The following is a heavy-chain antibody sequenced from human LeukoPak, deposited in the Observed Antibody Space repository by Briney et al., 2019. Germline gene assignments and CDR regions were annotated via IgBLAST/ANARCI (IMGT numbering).Heavy chain of an antibody. CDR2: IYHNGRT. J-gene: IGHJ4*02. CDR3: ARDPGAVPYYFDY. V-gene: IGHV4-59*12. CDR1: GGSISSYY. D-gene: IGHD3-10*01. Sequence: SETLSLTCTVSGGSISSYYWSWIRQPPGKGLDWIGFIYHNGRTDYNPSLKSRVTISADTSKNQFSLRLSSVTAADTAVYYCARDPGAVPYYFDYWGQGTLVTVSS.